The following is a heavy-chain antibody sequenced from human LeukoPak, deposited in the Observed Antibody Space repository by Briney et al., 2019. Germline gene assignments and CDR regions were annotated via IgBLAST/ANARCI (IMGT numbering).Heavy chain of an antibody. V-gene: IGHV4-61*10. CDR2: IYYSGST. D-gene: IGHD3-10*01. Sequence: SQTLSLTCTVSGGSISSGSYYWSWIRQPAGKGLEWIGYIYYSGSTNYNPSLKSRVTISVDTSKNQFSLKLSSVTAADTAVYYCARSLKTGVFDYWGQGTLVTVSS. CDR3: ARSLKTGVFDY. CDR1: GGSISSGSYY. J-gene: IGHJ4*02.